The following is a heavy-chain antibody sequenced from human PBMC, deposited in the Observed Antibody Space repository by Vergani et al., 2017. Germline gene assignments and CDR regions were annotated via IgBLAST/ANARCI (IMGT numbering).Heavy chain of an antibody. D-gene: IGHD6-6*01. CDR1: GYTFTSYG. J-gene: IGHJ4*02. CDR2: ISAYNGNT. Sequence: QVQLVQSGAEVKKPGASVKVSCKASGYTFTSYGISWVRQAPGQGLEWMGWISAYNGNTNYAQKLQGRVTMTTDTSTSTAYMELRSLRAEDTAVYYCATLDSGRGSSLTPGDYWGQGTLVTVSS. V-gene: IGHV1-18*01. CDR3: ATLDSGRGSSLTPGDY.